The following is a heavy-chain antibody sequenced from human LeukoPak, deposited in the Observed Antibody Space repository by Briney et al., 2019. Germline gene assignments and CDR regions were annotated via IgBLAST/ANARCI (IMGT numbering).Heavy chain of an antibody. CDR3: ARDRGNYYGSGSYYPYDY. CDR2: IIPIFGTA. D-gene: IGHD3-10*01. V-gene: IGHV1-69*13. J-gene: IGHJ4*02. CDR1: GGTFSSYA. Sequence: SVKVSCKASGGTFSSYAISWVRQAPGQGLEWMGGIIPIFGTANYAQKFQGRVTITADESTSTAYMELSSLRSEDTAVYYCARDRGNYYGSGSYYPYDYWGQGTLVTASS.